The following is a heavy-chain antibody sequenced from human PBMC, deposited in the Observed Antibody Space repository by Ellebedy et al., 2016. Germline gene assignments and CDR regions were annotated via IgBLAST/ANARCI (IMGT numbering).Heavy chain of an antibody. V-gene: IGHV4-39*07. Sequence: SETLSLTCPVSGDSICSTTYYWGWIRQPPGKGLEWIGSIYCSGNTFYNPSLKSRVTISVDTSKNQFSLNLDSVTAADTAVYYCARVFHSWATCYFDSWGQGTLVTVSS. CDR1: GDSICSTTYY. CDR2: IYCSGNT. J-gene: IGHJ4*02. D-gene: IGHD1-26*01. CDR3: ARVFHSWATCYFDS.